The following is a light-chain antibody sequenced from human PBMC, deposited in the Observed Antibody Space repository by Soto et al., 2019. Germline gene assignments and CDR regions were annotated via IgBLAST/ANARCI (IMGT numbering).Light chain of an antibody. CDR2: GAS. CDR1: QSVSSSY. CDR3: QQYGSSRT. J-gene: IGKJ1*01. Sequence: EIVLTQSPGILSLSPGERATLSCRASQSVSSSYLAWYQQKPGQAPRLLIYGASSRATGIPDRFSGSGSGTDFTLTISRLEPEDFAMYYCQQYGSSRTFGQGTKVDIK. V-gene: IGKV3-20*01.